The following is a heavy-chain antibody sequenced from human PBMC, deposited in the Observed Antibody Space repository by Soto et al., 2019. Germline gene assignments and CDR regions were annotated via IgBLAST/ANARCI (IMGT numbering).Heavy chain of an antibody. J-gene: IGHJ4*02. Sequence: QVQVVQSGAEVKNPGASVKVSCKASEYTFSNYYMHWVRQAPGQGLEWMGGIDPNGDTTYYAQRFLGRLTVTRDTSTSTVYMELSSLRSDDTAVYYCAREGATAAKMFDYWGQGTLVTVSS. CDR3: AREGATAAKMFDY. CDR1: EYTFSNYY. V-gene: IGHV1-46*01. CDR2: IDPNGDTT. D-gene: IGHD2-2*01.